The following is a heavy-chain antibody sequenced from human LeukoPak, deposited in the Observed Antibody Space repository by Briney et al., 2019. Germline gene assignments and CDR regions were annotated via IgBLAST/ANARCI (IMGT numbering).Heavy chain of an antibody. V-gene: IGHV1-18*01. CDR1: GYTFTSYG. J-gene: IGHJ4*02. CDR3: ARADYGDYKDYFDY. CDR2: ISAYNGNT. D-gene: IGHD4-17*01. Sequence: GASVKVSCKASGYTFTSYGISWVRQAPGQGREWMGWISAYNGNTNYAQKLQGRVTMTTDTSTSTAYMELRSLRSDDTAVYYCARADYGDYKDYFDYWGQGTLVTVSS.